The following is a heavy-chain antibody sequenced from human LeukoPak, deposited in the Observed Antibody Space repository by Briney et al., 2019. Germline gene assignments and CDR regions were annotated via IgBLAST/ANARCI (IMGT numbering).Heavy chain of an antibody. V-gene: IGHV3-48*01. J-gene: IGHJ4*02. Sequence: GGSLRLSCAASGFTFISYSMNWVRQAPGKGLEWVSYISSSSTTIYYADSVKGRFTISRDNAKNSLYLQMNSLRAEDTAVYYCARDSTPEPFDYWGQGTLVTVS. CDR2: ISSSSTTI. D-gene: IGHD1-14*01. CDR3: ARDSTPEPFDY. CDR1: GFTFISYS.